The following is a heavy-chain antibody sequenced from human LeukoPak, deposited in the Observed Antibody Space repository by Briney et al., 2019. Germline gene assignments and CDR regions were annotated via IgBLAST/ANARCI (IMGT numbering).Heavy chain of an antibody. CDR3: ARPSDYADFQD. D-gene: IGHD4-17*01. Sequence: SETLSLTCTVSGGSISSYYWSWIRQPAGKGLEWIGRIYPNGRTQYNPSLQSRVTIGLDNPKKQFSLKLTSVTAADTAVYYCARPSDYADFQDWGQGTLVTVSS. CDR1: GGSISSYY. V-gene: IGHV4-4*07. CDR2: IYPNGRT. J-gene: IGHJ1*01.